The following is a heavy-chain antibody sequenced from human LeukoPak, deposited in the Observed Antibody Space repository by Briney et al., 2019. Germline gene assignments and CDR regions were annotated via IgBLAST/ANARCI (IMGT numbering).Heavy chain of an antibody. J-gene: IGHJ1*01. D-gene: IGHD2-2*01. CDR1: GFTFSSYA. V-gene: IGHV3-30*04. CDR3: ARDGCSSTSCSQFQH. CDR2: ISYDGSNK. Sequence: GGPLRLSCAASGFTFSSYAMHWVRQAPGKGLEWVAVISYDGSNKYYADSVKGRFTISRDNSKNTLYLQMNSLRAEDTAVYYCARDGCSSTSCSQFQHWGQGTLVTVSS.